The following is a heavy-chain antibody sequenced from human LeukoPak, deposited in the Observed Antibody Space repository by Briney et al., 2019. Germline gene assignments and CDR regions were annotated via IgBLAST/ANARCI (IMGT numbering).Heavy chain of an antibody. CDR2: INHSGST. CDR3: ARGQVIVVPAARYYYYYMDV. D-gene: IGHD2-2*01. V-gene: IGHV4-34*01. Sequence: SETLSLTCAVYGGSFSGYYWSWIRQPPGKGLEWIGEINHSGSTNYNPSLKSRVTISVDTSKNQSSLKLSSVTAADTAVYYCARGQVIVVPAARYYYYYMDVWGKGTTVTVSS. CDR1: GGSFSGYY. J-gene: IGHJ6*03.